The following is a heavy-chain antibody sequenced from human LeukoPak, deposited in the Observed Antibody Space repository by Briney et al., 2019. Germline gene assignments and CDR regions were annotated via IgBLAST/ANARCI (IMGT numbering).Heavy chain of an antibody. CDR1: GGTFSSYA. J-gene: IGHJ5*02. V-gene: IGHV1-69*13. D-gene: IGHD4-17*01. CDR2: IIPIFGTA. Sequence: SVKVSCKASGGTFSSYAISWVRQAPGQGLEWMGGIIPIFGTANYAQKFQGRVTITADESTSTAYMELSSLRSEDTAVYYCARDWRTTVTTVRWFDPWGQGTLVTVSS. CDR3: ARDWRTTVTTVRWFDP.